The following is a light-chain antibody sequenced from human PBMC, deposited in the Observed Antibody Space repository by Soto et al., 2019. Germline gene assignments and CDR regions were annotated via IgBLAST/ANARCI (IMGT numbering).Light chain of an antibody. Sequence: QSVLTQPPSASGSPGQSVTISCTGTSSDVGRYSYVSWYQQHPGGAPKLMIFEVNKRPSGVPDRFSGSKSGNTASLTVSGLQAEDEAHYYCSSYVGSDNHWVFGGGTKLTVL. CDR1: SSDVGRYSY. V-gene: IGLV2-8*01. CDR2: EVN. CDR3: SSYVGSDNHWV. J-gene: IGLJ3*02.